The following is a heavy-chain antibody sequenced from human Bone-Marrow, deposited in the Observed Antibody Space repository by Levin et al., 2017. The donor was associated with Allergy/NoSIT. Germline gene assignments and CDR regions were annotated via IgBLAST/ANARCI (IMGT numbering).Heavy chain of an antibody. J-gene: IGHJ2*01. V-gene: IGHV1-24*01. CDR3: ATDTTMVEGGYFYL. D-gene: IGHD5-18*01. Sequence: ASVKVSCKVSGHNLTELSMHWVRQTPGKGLEWMGGFDPDDGETVYAQMFQGRVTMTEDTSKDTAYMELSSLRSDDTAVYYCATDTTMVEGGYFYLWGRGTLVTVSS. CDR1: GHNLTELS. CDR2: FDPDDGET.